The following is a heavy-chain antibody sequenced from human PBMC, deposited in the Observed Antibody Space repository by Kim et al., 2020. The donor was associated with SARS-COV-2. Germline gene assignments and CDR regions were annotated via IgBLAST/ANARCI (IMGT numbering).Heavy chain of an antibody. CDR3: TTLRYYYDSSGFYRFDY. D-gene: IGHD3-22*01. V-gene: IGHV3-15*01. J-gene: IGHJ4*02. Sequence: VKGRFTNSRDDSKNTLYLQMTSLKPEDTAVYYCTTLRYYYDSSGFYRFDYWGQGTLVTVSS.